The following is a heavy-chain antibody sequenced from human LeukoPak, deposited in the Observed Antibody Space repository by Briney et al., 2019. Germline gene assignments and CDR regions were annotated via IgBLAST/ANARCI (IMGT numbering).Heavy chain of an antibody. D-gene: IGHD4-23*01. CDR1: GVSINSYY. CDR3: ARGQRWSDH. J-gene: IGHJ4*02. V-gene: IGHV4-59*01. Sequence: SETLSLTCTVSGVSINSYYWGWIRQPPGKGLEWIGNIYSGTTNYNPSLRSRVTILLDTSKNQFSLRLSSVTVADTAIYYCARGQRWSDHWGQGTLVTVSS. CDR2: IYSGTT.